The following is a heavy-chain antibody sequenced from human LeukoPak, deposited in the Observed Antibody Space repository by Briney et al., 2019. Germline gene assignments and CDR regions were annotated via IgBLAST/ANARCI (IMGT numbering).Heavy chain of an antibody. V-gene: IGHV1-2*02. CDR1: GFTFTGYY. J-gene: IGHJ5*02. CDR3: ARDLRGWTRRWFDP. D-gene: IGHD6-19*01. CDR2: INPNSGGT. Sequence: GASVKVSCKASGFTFTGYYMHWVRQAPGQGLEWMGWINPNSGGTNYAQKFQGRVTMTRDTSISTAYMELSRLRSDDTAVYYCARDLRGWTRRWFDPWGQGTLVTVSS.